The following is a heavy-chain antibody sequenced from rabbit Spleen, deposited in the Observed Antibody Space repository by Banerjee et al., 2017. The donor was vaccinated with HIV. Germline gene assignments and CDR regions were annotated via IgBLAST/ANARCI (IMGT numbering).Heavy chain of an antibody. D-gene: IGHD8-1*01. CDR2: INAATGKV. CDR1: GFSFISGYY. Sequence: QSLEESGGGLVKPGGTLTLTCTASGFSFISGYYMCWVRQAPGKGLEWIACINAATGKVVYASWAKGRFTISKTSSTTVTLQMTSLTVADTATYFCARDAGTSFSTYGMDLWGPGTLVTVS. J-gene: IGHJ6*01. CDR3: ARDAGTSFSTYGMDL. V-gene: IGHV1S40*01.